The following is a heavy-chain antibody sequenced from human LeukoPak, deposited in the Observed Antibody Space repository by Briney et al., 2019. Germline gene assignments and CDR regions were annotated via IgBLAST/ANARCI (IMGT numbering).Heavy chain of an antibody. CDR2: IYHSGST. CDR3: AKSNGYGLVDI. Sequence: PSETLSLTCTVSGYSISRGYSWGWIRQPPGKGLEWIGNIYHSGSTNYSPSVKSRVTISLDTSRNQFSLKLNSVTAADTAVYYCAKSNGYGLVDIWGQGTMVTVSS. J-gene: IGHJ3*02. CDR1: GYSISRGYS. V-gene: IGHV4-38-2*02. D-gene: IGHD3-10*01.